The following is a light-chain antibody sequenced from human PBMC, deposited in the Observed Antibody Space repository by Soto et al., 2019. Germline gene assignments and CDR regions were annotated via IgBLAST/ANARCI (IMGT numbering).Light chain of an antibody. CDR2: AAS. CDR3: LQHNSYPSLT. V-gene: IGKV1-17*01. J-gene: IGKJ4*01. CDR1: QGIRND. Sequence: DIQMTQSPSSLSASVGDRVTITCRASQGIRNDLDWYQQKPGKAPKRLMYAASSLQSGVPSRFSGSGSWTEFTLTISSLQPEDFATYYCLQHNSYPSLTFGGGTKVEIK.